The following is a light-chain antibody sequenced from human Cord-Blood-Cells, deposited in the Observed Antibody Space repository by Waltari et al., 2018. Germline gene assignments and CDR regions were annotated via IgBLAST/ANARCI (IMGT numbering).Light chain of an antibody. CDR3: QSADSSGTYPV. V-gene: IGLV3-25*02. Sequence: SYELPQPPSVSVSPGQTARITCSGDALPKPYAYWYQQKPGQAPVLVIYKDSERPSGIPERFSGSSSGTTVTLTISGVQAEDEADYYCQSADSSGTYPVFGGGTKLTVL. CDR1: ALPKPY. J-gene: IGLJ3*02. CDR2: KDS.